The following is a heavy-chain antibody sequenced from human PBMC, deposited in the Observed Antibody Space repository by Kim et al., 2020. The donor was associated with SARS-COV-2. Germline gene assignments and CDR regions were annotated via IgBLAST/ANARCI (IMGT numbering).Heavy chain of an antibody. CDR2: IIPIFGTA. V-gene: IGHV1-69*13. J-gene: IGHJ4*02. CDR1: GGTFSSYA. CDR3: ARGGKLYDSSGVDY. D-gene: IGHD3-22*01. Sequence: SVKVSCKASGGTFSSYAISWVRQAPGQGLEWMGGIIPIFGTANYAQKFQGRVTITADESTSTAYMELSSLRSEDTAVYYCARGGKLYDSSGVDYWGQGTLVTVSS.